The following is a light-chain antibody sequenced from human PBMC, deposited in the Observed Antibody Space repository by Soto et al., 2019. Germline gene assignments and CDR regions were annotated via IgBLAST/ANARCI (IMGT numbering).Light chain of an antibody. CDR2: ERS. CDR3: CSYAGSNNPCV. V-gene: IGLV2-23*01. J-gene: IGLJ1*01. Sequence: HSVLTPPASVSGSRGQSITISCSGTSSDVGSYNLVSWYQQHPGKAPKLIIYERSKWPSGFSNRFSGSKSGNTASLTISWLQAEDEADYYCCSYAGSNNPCVFGAGTNFTV. CDR1: SSDVGSYNL.